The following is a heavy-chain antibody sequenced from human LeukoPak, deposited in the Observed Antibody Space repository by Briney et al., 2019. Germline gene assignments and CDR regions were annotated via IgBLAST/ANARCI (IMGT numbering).Heavy chain of an antibody. CDR2: IGSAGDT. Sequence: GGFLRLSCAASEFTFSSYDMYWVRQATGKSLEWVSTIGSAGDTYYLDSVKGRFTISRDNAKNSLYLQMNSLRAEDTAVYYCARASSGWYWRDAFDIWGQGTMVTVSS. D-gene: IGHD6-19*01. V-gene: IGHV3-13*01. CDR1: EFTFSSYD. J-gene: IGHJ3*02. CDR3: ARASSGWYWRDAFDI.